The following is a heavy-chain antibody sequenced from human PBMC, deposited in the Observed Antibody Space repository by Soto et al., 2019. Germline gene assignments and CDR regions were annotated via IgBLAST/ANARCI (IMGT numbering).Heavy chain of an antibody. CDR3: ASRNSGYSSSWYAGGGYYYGMDV. J-gene: IGHJ6*02. CDR2: ISAYNGNT. V-gene: IGHV1-18*04. CDR1: GYTFTSYG. D-gene: IGHD6-13*01. Sequence: GASVKVSCKASGYTFTSYGISWVRQAPGQGLEWMGWISAYNGNTNYAQKLQGRVTMTTDTSTSTAYMELRSLRSDDTAVYYCASRNSGYSSSWYAGGGYYYGMDVWGQGTTVTVSS.